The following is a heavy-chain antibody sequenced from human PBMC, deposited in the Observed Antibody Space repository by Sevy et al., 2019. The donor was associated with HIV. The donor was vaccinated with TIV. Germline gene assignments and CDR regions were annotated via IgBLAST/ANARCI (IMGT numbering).Heavy chain of an antibody. Sequence: SETLSLTCTVSGASISSSSYYWGWIRQPPGKGLEWIASLYYIGRNYYNPSLESRVTISGDTSKNQLSLKLSSVTAADTAVYYCARGRVGDSSSWYGAFDVWGQGTMVTVSS. CDR1: GASISSSSYY. CDR2: LYYIGRN. D-gene: IGHD6-13*01. V-gene: IGHV4-39*07. J-gene: IGHJ3*01. CDR3: ARGRVGDSSSWYGAFDV.